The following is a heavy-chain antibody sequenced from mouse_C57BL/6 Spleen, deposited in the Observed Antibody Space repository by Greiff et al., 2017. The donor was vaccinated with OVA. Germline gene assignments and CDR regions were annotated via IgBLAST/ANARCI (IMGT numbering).Heavy chain of an antibody. CDR2: IYPGSGST. CDR1: GYTFTSYW. CDR3: AKSTGSSDY. D-gene: IGHD4-1*01. Sequence: QVQLQQSGAELVKPGASVKMSCKASGYTFTSYWITWVKQRPGQGLEWIGDIYPGSGSTNYNEKSKSKATLTVDTSSSTAYMQLSSLTSEDSAVYYCAKSTGSSDYWGQGTTLTVSS. V-gene: IGHV1-55*01. J-gene: IGHJ2*01.